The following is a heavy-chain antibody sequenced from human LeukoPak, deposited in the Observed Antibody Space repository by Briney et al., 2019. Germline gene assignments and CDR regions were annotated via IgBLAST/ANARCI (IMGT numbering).Heavy chain of an antibody. CDR2: ISASAGGT. V-gene: IGHV3-23*01. CDR1: GFTFSGYA. J-gene: IGHJ4*02. D-gene: IGHD2-15*01. CDR3: AKLVGVAPTDY. Sequence: GGSLRLSCAASGFTFSGYAMSWVRQAPGKGLEWVSGISASAGGTYYADSVKGRFTIFRDNSKNTLYLQLDSLTAEDTAVYYCAKLVGVAPTDYWGQGTLVTVSS.